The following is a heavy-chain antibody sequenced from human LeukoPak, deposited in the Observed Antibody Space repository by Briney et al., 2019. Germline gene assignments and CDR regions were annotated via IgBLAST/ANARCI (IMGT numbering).Heavy chain of an antibody. CDR3: ATSTTVRYPSFDP. CDR2: FDPEDGET. V-gene: IGHV1-24*01. D-gene: IGHD4-11*01. Sequence: ASVKVSCKISGYTLTELSMHWVRQAPGKGLEWMGGFDPEDGETIYAQKFQGRVTMTEDTSTDTAYMELSSLRSEDTAVYYCATSTTVRYPSFDPWGQGTLVTVSS. CDR1: GYTLTELS. J-gene: IGHJ5*02.